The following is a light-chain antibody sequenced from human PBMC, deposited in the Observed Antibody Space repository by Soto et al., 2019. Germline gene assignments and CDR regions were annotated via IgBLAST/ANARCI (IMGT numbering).Light chain of an antibody. CDR1: QSFSSSY. Sequence: EIVLTQSPGTLSLSPGERATLSCRASQSFSSSYLAWYQQKPGQAPRLLIYGASSRATGIPDRFSGSGSGTDFTLTISRLEPEDFPVYYCQQYGTSITFGPGTRLEI. V-gene: IGKV3-20*01. CDR2: GAS. CDR3: QQYGTSIT. J-gene: IGKJ5*01.